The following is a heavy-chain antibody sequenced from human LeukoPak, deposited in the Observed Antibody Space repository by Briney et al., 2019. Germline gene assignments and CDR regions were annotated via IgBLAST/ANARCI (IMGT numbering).Heavy chain of an antibody. V-gene: IGHV4-59*11. CDR2: ISYIGST. CDR3: ARDLVTVTKGFDI. D-gene: IGHD4-17*01. J-gene: IGHJ3*02. CDR1: ADSFSSHY. Sequence: SETLSLTCAVSADSFSSHYWTWIRQPPGKGLEWIGYISYIGSTNYNPSLKSRVTTSIATSKNQFSLKLSSVTAADTAVYYCARDLVTVTKGFDIWGQGTMVSVSS.